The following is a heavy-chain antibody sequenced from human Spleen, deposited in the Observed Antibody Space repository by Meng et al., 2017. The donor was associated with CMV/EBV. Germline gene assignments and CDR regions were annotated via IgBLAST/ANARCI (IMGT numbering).Heavy chain of an antibody. Sequence: SETLSLTCTVSGGSISSYYWSWIRQPPGKGLGWIGYIYYSGSTNYNPSLKSRVTISVDTSKNQFSLKLSSVTAADTAVYYCAREGGTYSSGWPYAFDIWGQGTMVTVSS. CDR3: AREGGTYSSGWPYAFDI. D-gene: IGHD6-19*01. CDR1: GGSISSYY. J-gene: IGHJ3*02. V-gene: IGHV4-59*01. CDR2: IYYSGST.